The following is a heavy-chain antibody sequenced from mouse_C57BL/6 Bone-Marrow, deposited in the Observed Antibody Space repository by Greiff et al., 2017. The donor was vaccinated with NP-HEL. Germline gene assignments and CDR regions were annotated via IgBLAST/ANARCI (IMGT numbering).Heavy chain of an antibody. CDR1: GFTFSNYW. D-gene: IGHD1-1*01. Sequence: EVKLMESGGGLVQPGGSMKLSCVASGFTFSNYWMNWVRQSPEKGLEWVAQIRLKSDNYATHYAESVKGRFTISRDDSKSSVYLQMNNLRAEDTGIYYCTKLSYAMDYWGQGTSVTVSS. J-gene: IGHJ4*01. V-gene: IGHV6-3*01. CDR3: TKLSYAMDY. CDR2: IRLKSDNYAT.